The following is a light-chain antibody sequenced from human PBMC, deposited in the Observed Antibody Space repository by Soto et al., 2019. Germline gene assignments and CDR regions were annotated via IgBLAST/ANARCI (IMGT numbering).Light chain of an antibody. V-gene: IGKV4-1*01. J-gene: IGKJ5*01. CDR3: QQCLTTFLA. Sequence: DIMLPQSTDTPAAPLTETATINCKSSDSFFYTYRNKSYLAWYQQKPGQAPKLLISWASSRESGVPERISGSGSGTDFTLTISSLQAEDVAIYYCQQCLTTFLAFGRGTRLEIK. CDR1: DSFFYTYRNKSY. CDR2: WAS.